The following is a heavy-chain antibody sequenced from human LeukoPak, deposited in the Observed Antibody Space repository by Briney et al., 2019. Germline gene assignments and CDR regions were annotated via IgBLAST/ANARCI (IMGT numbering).Heavy chain of an antibody. D-gene: IGHD5-12*01. J-gene: IGHJ4*02. CDR2: IRNDGSIK. CDR3: ARDPVRGYSGYDFDY. Sequence: GGSLRLSCAASGFTFSNYGMHWVRQAPGKGLEWVAFIRNDGSIKYYADSVKGRFTISRDNAKNTLYLQMNSLRDEDTAVYYCARDPVRGYSGYDFDYWGQGTLVTVSS. CDR1: GFTFSNYG. V-gene: IGHV3-30*02.